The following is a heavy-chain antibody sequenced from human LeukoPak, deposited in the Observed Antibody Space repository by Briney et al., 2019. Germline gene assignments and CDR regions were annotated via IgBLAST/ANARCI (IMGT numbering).Heavy chain of an antibody. V-gene: IGHV3-23*01. D-gene: IGHD3-10*01. J-gene: IGHJ4*02. CDR2: ISGSGGST. CDR3: AKGSVLLWFGELFPDPGPDKRDYFDY. Sequence: TGGSLRLSCAASGFTFSSYAMSWVRQAPGKGLEWVSAISGSGGSTYYADSVKGRFTISRDNSKNTLYLQMNSLRAEDTAVYYCAKGSVLLWFGELFPDPGPDKRDYFDYWGQGTLVTVSS. CDR1: GFTFSSYA.